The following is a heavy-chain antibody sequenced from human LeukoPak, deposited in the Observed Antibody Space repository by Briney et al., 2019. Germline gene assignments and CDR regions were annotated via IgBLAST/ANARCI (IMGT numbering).Heavy chain of an antibody. CDR3: AKGDTILDS. J-gene: IGHJ4*02. CDR2: IYSGGST. V-gene: IGHV3-66*01. CDR1: GFTFSSYS. D-gene: IGHD3-3*01. Sequence: GGSLRLSCAASGFTFSSYSMNWVRQAPGKGLEWVSVIYSGGSTYYADSVRGRFTISRDNSKNTLYLQMNSLRAEDTAVYYCAKGDTILDSWGQGTLVIVSS.